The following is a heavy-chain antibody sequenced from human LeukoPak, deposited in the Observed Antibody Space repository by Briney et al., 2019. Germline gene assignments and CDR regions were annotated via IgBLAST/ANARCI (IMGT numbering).Heavy chain of an antibody. J-gene: IGHJ6*03. CDR1: GGSISSGSYH. CDR3: ARITMVRGVLGYYYYYMDV. Sequence: SETLSLTCTVSGGSISSGSYHWSGIRHPAGKGLEWIGTIYYSGSTYYNPSLKSRVTISVDTSKNQFSLKLSSVTAADTAVYYCARITMVRGVLGYYYYYMDVWGKGTTVTISS. CDR2: IYYSGST. D-gene: IGHD3-10*01. V-gene: IGHV4-39*01.